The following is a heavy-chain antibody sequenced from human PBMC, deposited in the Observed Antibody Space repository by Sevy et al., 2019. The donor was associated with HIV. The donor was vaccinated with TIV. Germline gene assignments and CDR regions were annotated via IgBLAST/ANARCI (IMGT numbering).Heavy chain of an antibody. J-gene: IGHJ4*02. Sequence: GGSLRLSCAASGLNFNIYPMNWVRQAPGKGLEWVSVVSFDSSFKSYADSVKGRFTISRDNSKNTLYLQMDSLRHEDTGFYYCATGRQGATFGYWGQGTLVTVSS. CDR2: VSFDSSFK. CDR1: GLNFNIYP. CDR3: ATGRQGATFGY. D-gene: IGHD1-26*01. V-gene: IGHV3-30*14.